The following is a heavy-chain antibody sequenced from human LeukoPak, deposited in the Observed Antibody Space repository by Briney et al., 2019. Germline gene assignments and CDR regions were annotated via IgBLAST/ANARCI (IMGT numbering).Heavy chain of an antibody. CDR3: ARVNSGKANAFDI. CDR1: GGTFSSYA. Sequence: VASVKVSCKASGGTFSSYAISWVRQASGQGLEWMGRIIPILGIANYAQKFQGRVTITADKSTSTAYMELSSLRSEDTAVYYCARVNSGKANAFDIWGQGTMVTVSS. J-gene: IGHJ3*02. V-gene: IGHV1-69*04. CDR2: IIPILGIA.